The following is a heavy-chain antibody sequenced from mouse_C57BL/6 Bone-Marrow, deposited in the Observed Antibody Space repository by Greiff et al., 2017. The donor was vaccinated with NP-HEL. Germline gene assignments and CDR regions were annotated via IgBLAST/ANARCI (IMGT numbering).Heavy chain of an antibody. CDR1: GYSFTGYY. V-gene: IGHV1-43*01. D-gene: IGHD1-1*01. CDR3: ARWGSNPYFDV. Sequence: VQLKQSGPELVKPGASVKISCKASGYSFTGYYMHWVKQSSEKSLEWIGEINPSTGGTSYNQKFKGKATLTVDKSSSTAYMQLKSLTSEDSAVYYCARWGSNPYFDVWGTGTTVTVSS. J-gene: IGHJ1*03. CDR2: INPSTGGT.